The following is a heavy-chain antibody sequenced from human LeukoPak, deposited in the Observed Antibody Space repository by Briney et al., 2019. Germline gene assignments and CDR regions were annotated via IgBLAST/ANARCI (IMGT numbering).Heavy chain of an antibody. CDR2: IYYSGST. J-gene: IGHJ4*02. V-gene: IGHV4-59*12. Sequence: SETLSLTCTVSGGSISSYYWSWIRQPPGKGLEWIGYIYYSGSTNYNPSLKSRVTISVDTSKNQFSLKLSSVTAADTAVYYCARDAANSGSYWGQGTLVTVSS. D-gene: IGHD1-26*01. CDR1: GGSISSYY. CDR3: ARDAANSGSY.